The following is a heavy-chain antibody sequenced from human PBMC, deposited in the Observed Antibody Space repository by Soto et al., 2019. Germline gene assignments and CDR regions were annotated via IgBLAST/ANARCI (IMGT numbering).Heavy chain of an antibody. CDR2: IYYGGST. D-gene: IGHD3-16*01. CDR1: GGSMNSYY. CDR3: ARAPWGTYSNDTKGASDI. V-gene: IGHV4-59*12. J-gene: IGHJ3*02. Sequence: PSETLSLTCTVSGGSMNSYYWSWIRQPPGKGLEWIGYIYYGGSTNYNPSLKSRVTISVDTSKNSFSLRLSSVTAADTAVYYCARAPWGTYSNDTKGASDIWGQGTLLTVSS.